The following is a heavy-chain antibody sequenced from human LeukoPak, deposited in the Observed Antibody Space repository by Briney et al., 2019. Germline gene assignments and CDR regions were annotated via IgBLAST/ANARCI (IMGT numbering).Heavy chain of an antibody. CDR2: INHNGST. Sequence: PSETLSLTCAVYGGSFSGYYWSWIRQPPGKGLEWIGEINHNGSTNYNPSLKSRVTISVDTSKNQFSLKLSSVTAADTAVYYCARRRPCSTSCYYDYWGQGTLVTVSS. CDR1: GGSFSGYY. J-gene: IGHJ4*02. D-gene: IGHD2-2*01. CDR3: ARRRPCSTSCYYDY. V-gene: IGHV4-34*01.